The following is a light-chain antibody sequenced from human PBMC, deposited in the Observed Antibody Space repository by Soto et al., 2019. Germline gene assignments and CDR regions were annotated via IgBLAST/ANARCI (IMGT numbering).Light chain of an antibody. V-gene: IGKV3-15*01. CDR3: QQYNNWPV. Sequence: EIVMTQSPATLSVSPGARATLSCRASQSLSINLAWYQQKPGQAPRLLIYSASTRATGIPSRFSGSGSGTEFTLTISSPQSEDFAVYDCQQYNNWPVFGQGTKVDIK. CDR2: SAS. CDR1: QSLSIN. J-gene: IGKJ1*01.